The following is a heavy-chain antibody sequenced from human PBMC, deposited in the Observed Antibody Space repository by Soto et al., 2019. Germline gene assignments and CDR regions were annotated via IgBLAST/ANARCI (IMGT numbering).Heavy chain of an antibody. J-gene: IGHJ4*02. CDR2: IYYSGST. CDR1: GGSISSSSYY. Sequence: SETLSLTCTVSGGSISSSSYYWGWIRQPPGKGLEWIGSIYYSGSTYYNPSLKSRVTISVATSKNQFSLKLSSVTAADTAVYYCARRSLGAASPSYYFDYWGQGTLVTVSS. D-gene: IGHD3-16*01. CDR3: ARRSLGAASPSYYFDY. V-gene: IGHV4-39*01.